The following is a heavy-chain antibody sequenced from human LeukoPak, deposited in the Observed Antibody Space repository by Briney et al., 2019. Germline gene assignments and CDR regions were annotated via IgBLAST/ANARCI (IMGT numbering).Heavy chain of an antibody. CDR3: ARAAQWLVFDY. CDR2: IYYSGST. V-gene: IGHV4-59*01. J-gene: IGHJ4*02. D-gene: IGHD6-19*01. Sequence: SETLSLTCTVSGGSLSSYYWSWIRQPPGKGLEWIGYIYYSGSTNYNPSLKSRVTISVDTSKNQFSLKLSSVTAADTAVYYCARAAQWLVFDYWGQGTLVTVSS. CDR1: GGSLSSYY.